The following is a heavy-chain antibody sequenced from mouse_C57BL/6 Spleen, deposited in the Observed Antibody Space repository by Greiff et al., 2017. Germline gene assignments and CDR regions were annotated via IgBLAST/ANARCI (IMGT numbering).Heavy chain of an antibody. V-gene: IGHV1-15*01. Sequence: QVQLQQSGAELVRPGASVTLSCKASGYTFTDYEMHWVKQTPVHGLEWIGAIDPETGGTAYNQKFKGKAILTADKSSSTAYMELLSLTSADSAVYYCTRSSSDYDWFAYWGQGTLVTVSA. CDR3: TRSSSDYDWFAY. J-gene: IGHJ3*01. CDR2: IDPETGGT. D-gene: IGHD2-4*01. CDR1: GYTFTDYE.